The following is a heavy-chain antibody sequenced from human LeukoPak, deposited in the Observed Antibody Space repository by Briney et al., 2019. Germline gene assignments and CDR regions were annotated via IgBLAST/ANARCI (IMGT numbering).Heavy chain of an antibody. Sequence: ASVKVSCKASGYTFTSYGISWVRQAPGQGLEWMGWISTYNGDTNYAQILQGRVTMTTDTSTTTAYMELRSLRSEDTAVYYCAKEGTAVTTYRAFDIWGQGTMVTVSS. J-gene: IGHJ3*02. V-gene: IGHV1-18*01. CDR2: ISTYNGDT. D-gene: IGHD4-17*01. CDR1: GYTFTSYG. CDR3: AKEGTAVTTYRAFDI.